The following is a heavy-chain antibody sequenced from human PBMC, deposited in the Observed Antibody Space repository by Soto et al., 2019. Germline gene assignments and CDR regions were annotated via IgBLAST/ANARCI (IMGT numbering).Heavy chain of an antibody. J-gene: IGHJ4*02. CDR1: GFPFSSYW. CDR2: IKQDGSEK. Sequence: PGVSRSLSGSASGFPFSSYWMSWVRPAPGKGLEWVANIKQDGSEKYYVDSVEGRFTFSRDNAKNSLYLQMNSLRAEDTAVDYCAGPLIHYSSSGIHWGQGTLVIVSS. V-gene: IGHV3-7*01. CDR3: AGPLIHYSSSGIH. D-gene: IGHD6-13*01.